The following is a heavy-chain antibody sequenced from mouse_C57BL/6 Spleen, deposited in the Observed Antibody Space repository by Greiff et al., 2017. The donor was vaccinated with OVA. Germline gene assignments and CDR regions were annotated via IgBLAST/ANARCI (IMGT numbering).Heavy chain of an antibody. Sequence: VMLVESGPELVKPGASVKISCKASGYAFSSSWMNWVKQRPGKGLEWIGRIYPGDGDTNYNGKFKGKATLTADKSSSTAYMHLSSLTSEDSAVYFCARLLSNLDMDYWGQGTSVTVSS. CDR3: ARLLSNLDMDY. J-gene: IGHJ4*01. CDR1: GYAFSSSW. V-gene: IGHV1-82*01. CDR2: IYPGDGDT.